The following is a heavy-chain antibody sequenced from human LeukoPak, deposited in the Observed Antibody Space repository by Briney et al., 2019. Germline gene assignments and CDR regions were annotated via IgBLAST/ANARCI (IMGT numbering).Heavy chain of an antibody. D-gene: IGHD6-19*01. J-gene: IGHJ4*02. V-gene: IGHV4-59*08. CDR1: GVSVRTYY. CDR3: ASQGSDSGWFYF. CDR2: VSYSGST. Sequence: SETLSLTCTVSGVSVRTYYWSWIRQPPGKGLEWIGYVSYSGSTDYNPSLKSRLTISIDTSETQFSLKLTSVTAADTAIYYCASQGSDSGWFYFWGQGTLVTVSS.